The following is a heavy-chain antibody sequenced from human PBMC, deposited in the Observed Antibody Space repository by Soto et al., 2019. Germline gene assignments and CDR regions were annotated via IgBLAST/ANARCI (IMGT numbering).Heavy chain of an antibody. V-gene: IGHV1-69*13. CDR1: GGTFSSYA. CDR2: IIPIFGTA. D-gene: IGHD3-3*01. J-gene: IGHJ6*02. Sequence: SVKVSCKASGGTFSSYAISWVRQAPGQGLEWMGGIIPIFGTANYAQKFQGRVTITADESTSTAYMELSSLRSEDTAVYYCASPYYDFRTGHQMGSYYGMDLWGQGTTVTVSS. CDR3: ASPYYDFRTGHQMGSYYGMDL.